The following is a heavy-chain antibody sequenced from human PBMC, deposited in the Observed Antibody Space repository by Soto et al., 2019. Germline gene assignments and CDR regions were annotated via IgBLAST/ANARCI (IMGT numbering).Heavy chain of an antibody. CDR2: IYYRGST. V-gene: IGHV4-39*07. Sequence: PSETLSLTCTVSGGSISSSSYYWGWIRQPPGKGLEWIGSIYYRGSTYYNPSLKSRVTISVDTSKHQFSLKLSSVTAEDTALYYCAKDRPRRTSGYFFDYWGQGTPVTVSS. CDR1: GGSISSSSYY. CDR3: AKDRPRRTSGYFFDY. D-gene: IGHD1-1*01. J-gene: IGHJ4*02.